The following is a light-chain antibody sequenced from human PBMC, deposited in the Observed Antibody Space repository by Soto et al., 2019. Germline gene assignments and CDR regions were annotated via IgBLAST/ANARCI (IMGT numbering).Light chain of an antibody. CDR2: AAS. CDR3: QQLSTYPST. J-gene: IGKJ4*01. V-gene: IGKV1-9*01. Sequence: LKMTQSPSTLSASVGDRVTVTYRASQGIGSYLAWYQQKPGEAPKLLIFAASTLQSGVPSRFSGSGSGTDFTLTISSLQAEDFATYYCQQLSTYPSTFGGGTKVDIK. CDR1: QGIGSY.